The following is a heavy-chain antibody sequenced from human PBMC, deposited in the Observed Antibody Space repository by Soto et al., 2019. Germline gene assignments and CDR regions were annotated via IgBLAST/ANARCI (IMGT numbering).Heavy chain of an antibody. CDR2: IDPSDSYT. D-gene: IGHD3-9*01. J-gene: IGHJ4*02. CDR1: GYSFTSYW. CDR3: ARLPRDILTGYYPYYFDY. V-gene: IGHV5-10-1*01. Sequence: GESLKISCKGSGYSFTSYWISWVRQMPGKGLESMGRIDPSDSYTNYSPSFQGHVTISADKSISTAYLQWSSLKASDTAMYYCARLPRDILTGYYPYYFDYWGQGTLVTVSS.